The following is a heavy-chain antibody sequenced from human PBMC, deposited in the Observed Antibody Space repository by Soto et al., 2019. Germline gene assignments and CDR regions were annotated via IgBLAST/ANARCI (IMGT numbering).Heavy chain of an antibody. V-gene: IGHV4-34*01. J-gene: IGHJ6*03. Sequence: SEPLSLTWAVYGVSFSDLDGRWIRQPPGKGLEWIGEINHSGSTNYNPSLKSRVTISVDTSKNQFSLKLSSVTAADTAVYYCARAIAAGPRYYYYYYMDVWGKGTTVTVSS. D-gene: IGHD6-6*01. CDR1: GVSFSDLD. CDR3: ARAIAAGPRYYYYYYMDV. CDR2: INHSGST.